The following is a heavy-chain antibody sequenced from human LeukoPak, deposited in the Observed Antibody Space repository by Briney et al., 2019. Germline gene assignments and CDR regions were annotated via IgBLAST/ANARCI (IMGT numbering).Heavy chain of an antibody. CDR1: GYTLTELS. D-gene: IGHD5-18*01. CDR2: FDPEDGET. J-gene: IGHJ5*02. CDR3: ATVGGGYSYGYWFDP. V-gene: IGHV1-24*01. Sequence: GASVKVSCKVSGYTLTELSMRWVRQAPGKGLEWMGGFDPEDGETIYAQKFQGRVTMTEGTSTDTAYMELSSLRSEDTAVYYCATVGGGYSYGYWFDPWGQGTLVTVSS.